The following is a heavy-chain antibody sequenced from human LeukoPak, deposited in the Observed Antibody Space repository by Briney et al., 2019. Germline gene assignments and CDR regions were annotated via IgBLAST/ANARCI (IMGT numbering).Heavy chain of an antibody. CDR1: GFSLSTSGVG. J-gene: IGHJ6*02. CDR3: AHFDYGDYYYGMDV. CDR2: IYWDDDK. Sequence: ESGPTLVNPTQTLTLTCTFSGFSLSTSGVGVVWIRQPPGKALEWLALIYWDDDKRYSPSLKSRLTITKDTSKNQVVLTMTNMDPVDTGTYYCAHFDYGDYYYGMDVWGQGTTVTVSS. D-gene: IGHD4-17*01. V-gene: IGHV2-5*02.